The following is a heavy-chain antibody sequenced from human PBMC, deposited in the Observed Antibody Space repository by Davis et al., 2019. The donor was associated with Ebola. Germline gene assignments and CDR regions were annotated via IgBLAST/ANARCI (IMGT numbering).Heavy chain of an antibody. V-gene: IGHV5-51*01. CDR2: IFPDDSDT. J-gene: IGHJ6*02. D-gene: IGHD4-17*01. CDR1: GYSFTNYW. Sequence: PGGSLRLSCRSSGYSFTNYWIGWVRQMPGKGLEWMGIIFPDDSDTRYSPSFQGQVTISVDKSISTAYLQWSSLKASDTAMYYCARLYADSTGHGMDVWGQGTTVTVPS. CDR3: ARLYADSTGHGMDV.